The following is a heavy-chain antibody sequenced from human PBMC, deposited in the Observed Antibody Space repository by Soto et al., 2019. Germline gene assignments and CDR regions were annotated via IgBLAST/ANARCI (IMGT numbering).Heavy chain of an antibody. V-gene: IGHV3-43*01. J-gene: IGHJ6*02. Sequence: GGSLRLSCAASGFTFDDYTMHWVRQAPGKGLEWVSLISWDGGSTYYADSVKGRFTISRDNSKNSLYLQMNSLRTEDTALYYCALGYSYGETRGSGMDVWGQGTTVTVSS. D-gene: IGHD5-18*01. CDR3: ALGYSYGETRGSGMDV. CDR2: ISWDGGST. CDR1: GFTFDDYT.